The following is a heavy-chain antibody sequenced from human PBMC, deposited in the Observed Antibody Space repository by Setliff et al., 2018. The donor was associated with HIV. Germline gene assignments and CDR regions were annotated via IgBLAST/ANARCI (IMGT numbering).Heavy chain of an antibody. CDR3: ARSTVGAGASFP. CDR2: ISHSGNT. Sequence: SETLSLTCTVSGDSINTHYWSWIRQHPGKGLEWIGCISHSGNTNFNPSLNSRVTISLDTSKNQFSLRLTSLTAADTAIYYCARSTVGAGASFPWGRGILVTVAS. J-gene: IGHJ5*02. D-gene: IGHD1-26*01. CDR1: GDSINTHY. V-gene: IGHV4-59*11.